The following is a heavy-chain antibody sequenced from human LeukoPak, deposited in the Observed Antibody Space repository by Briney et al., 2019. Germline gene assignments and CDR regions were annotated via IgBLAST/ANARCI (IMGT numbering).Heavy chain of an antibody. D-gene: IGHD6-19*01. CDR3: AKDTSSGWYGD. Sequence: PGGSLRLSCAASGFTFSNAWMSWVRQAPGKGLEWVSAISGSGGSTYYADSVKGRFTISRDNSKNTLYLQMNSLRAEDTAVYYCAKDTSSGWYGDWGQGTLVTVSS. J-gene: IGHJ4*02. CDR2: ISGSGGST. V-gene: IGHV3-23*01. CDR1: GFTFSNAW.